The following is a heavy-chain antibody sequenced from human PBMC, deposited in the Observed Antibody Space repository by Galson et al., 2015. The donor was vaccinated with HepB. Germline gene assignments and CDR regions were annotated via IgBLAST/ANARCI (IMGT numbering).Heavy chain of an antibody. V-gene: IGHV3-30*04. CDR3: ARDSVVGTGLSGN. CDR1: GFTFSSYA. Sequence: SLRLSCAASGFTFSSYAMHWVRQAPGKGLEWVAVISYDGSNKYYADSVKGRFTISRDNSKNTLYLQMNSLRAEDTAVYYCARDSVVGTGLSGNWGQGTLVTVSS. D-gene: IGHD3-3*01. J-gene: IGHJ4*02. CDR2: ISYDGSNK.